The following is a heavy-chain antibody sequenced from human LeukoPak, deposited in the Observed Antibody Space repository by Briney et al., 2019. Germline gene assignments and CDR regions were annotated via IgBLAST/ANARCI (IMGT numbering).Heavy chain of an antibody. V-gene: IGHV3-53*01. J-gene: IGHJ4*02. CDR3: ARGGGYFDWLVDY. CDR2: IYSGGST. Sequence: GGSLRLSCAASGFTFSSYWMSWVRQAPGKGLEWVSVIYSGGSTYYADSVKGRFTISRDNSKNTLYLQMNSLRAEDTAVYYCARGGGYFDWLVDYWGQGTLVTVSS. D-gene: IGHD3-9*01. CDR1: GFTFSSYW.